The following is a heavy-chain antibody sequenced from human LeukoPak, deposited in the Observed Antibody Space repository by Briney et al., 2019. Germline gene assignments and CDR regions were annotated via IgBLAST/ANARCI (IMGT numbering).Heavy chain of an antibody. D-gene: IGHD3-9*01. V-gene: IGHV3-73*01. J-gene: IGHJ6*04. CDR3: TRRDYGDILTGPDV. CDR2: IRNKDNNYAT. Sequence: SGGSLRPSCVASGFIFSGSTIQWVRQASGKGLEWLGRIRNKDNNYATAYVASVKGRFTFSRDDSKNTAYLQMNSLKIEDTGVYYCTRRDYGDILTGPDVWGKGTTVTVSS. CDR1: GFIFSGST.